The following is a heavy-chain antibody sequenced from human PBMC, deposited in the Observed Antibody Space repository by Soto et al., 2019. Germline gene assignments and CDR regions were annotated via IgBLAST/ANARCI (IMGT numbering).Heavy chain of an antibody. CDR1: GFTFSTYG. D-gene: IGHD4-4*01. CDR2: IWYDGGYK. Sequence: QVQLVESGGGVVQPGRSLRLSCAASGFTFSTYGMHWVRQAPGKGLEWVAVIWYDGGYKYYADSVKGRFTISRDNSKNTLYRQMNSLRAEDTAVYYCARGNGYNNGPSDYWGQGTLVTVSS. V-gene: IGHV3-33*01. CDR3: ARGNGYNNGPSDY. J-gene: IGHJ4*02.